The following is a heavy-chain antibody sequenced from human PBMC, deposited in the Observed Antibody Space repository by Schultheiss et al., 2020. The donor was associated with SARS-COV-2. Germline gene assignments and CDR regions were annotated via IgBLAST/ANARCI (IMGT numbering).Heavy chain of an antibody. CDR2: INPNSGGT. D-gene: IGHD3-22*01. V-gene: IGHV1-2*02. Sequence: ASVKVSCKASGYTFTSYYMHWVRQAPGQGLEWMGWINPNSGGTNYAQKFQGRVTMTRDTSTSTVYMELSSLRSEDTAVYYCAREGELVVAAPCGFDIWGQGTMVNVSS. CDR3: AREGELVVAAPCGFDI. J-gene: IGHJ3*02. CDR1: GYTFTSYY.